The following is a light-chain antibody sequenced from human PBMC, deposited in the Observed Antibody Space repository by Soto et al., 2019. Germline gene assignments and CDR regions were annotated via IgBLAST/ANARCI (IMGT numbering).Light chain of an antibody. CDR3: QQYDNLPSYT. V-gene: IGKV1-33*01. J-gene: IGKJ2*01. CDR1: QDISNY. Sequence: DIQMTQSPSSLSASVGDRVTITCQASQDISNYLNWYQQKPGKAPKLLIYDASNLETGVPSRFSASGSGTHFAFTITSLQPEDIATYYCQQYDNLPSYTFGQGTKLE. CDR2: DAS.